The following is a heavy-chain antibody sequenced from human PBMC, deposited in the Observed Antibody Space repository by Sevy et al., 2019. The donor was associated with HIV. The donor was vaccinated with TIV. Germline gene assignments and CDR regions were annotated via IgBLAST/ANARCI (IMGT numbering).Heavy chain of an antibody. J-gene: IGHJ5*02. V-gene: IGHV3-72*01. CDR2: TRNKANSYTT. CDR3: ARALQYGDYP. Sequence: GSLRLSCAASGFTFSDHYMDWVRQAPGKGLEWVGRTRNKANSYTTEYAASVKGRFTISRDDSKNSLYLQMNSLKTEDTAVYYCARALQYGDYPWGQGTLVTVSS. CDR1: GFTFSDHY. D-gene: IGHD4-17*01.